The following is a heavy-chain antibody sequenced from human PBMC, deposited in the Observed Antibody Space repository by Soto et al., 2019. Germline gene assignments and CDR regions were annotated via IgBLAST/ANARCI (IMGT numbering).Heavy chain of an antibody. Sequence: EVQLLESGGGLVQPGGSLRLSCAASGFTFSSYAMSWVRQAPGKGREWVSAISGSGGSTYYADSVKGRFTISRDNSKNTLYLQMDSLRAEDTALYYCAKVEKRGYSYGFDYWGQGTLVTVSS. CDR1: GFTFSSYA. CDR2: ISGSGGST. V-gene: IGHV3-23*01. D-gene: IGHD5-18*01. CDR3: AKVEKRGYSYGFDY. J-gene: IGHJ4*02.